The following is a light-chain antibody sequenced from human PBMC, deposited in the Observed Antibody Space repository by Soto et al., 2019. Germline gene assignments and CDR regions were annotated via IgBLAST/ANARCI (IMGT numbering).Light chain of an antibody. J-gene: IGKJ4*01. CDR3: QQYNS. Sequence: EIVMTQSPATLSVSPGGRATLSCRASQSISDTLAWYQQKPGQAPRLLIYGASRRATGFPARFSGSGSGTDFTFTISSLQPDDFATYYCQQYNSFGGGTKVDI. CDR1: QSISDT. CDR2: GAS. V-gene: IGKV3-15*01.